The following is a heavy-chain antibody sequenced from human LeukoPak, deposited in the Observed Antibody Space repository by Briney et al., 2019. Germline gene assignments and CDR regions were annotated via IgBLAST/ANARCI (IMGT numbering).Heavy chain of an antibody. CDR1: GFTFSSYS. V-gene: IGHV3-21*01. D-gene: IGHD6-19*01. Sequence: GGSLRLSCAASGFTFSSYSMNWVRQAPGKGLEWVSSISSSSSYIYYADSVKGRFTISRDNAKNSLYLQMNSLRAEDTAVYYCAILVGLGYSSGWYRLGDYWGRGTLVTVSS. CDR3: AILVGLGYSSGWYRLGDY. J-gene: IGHJ4*02. CDR2: ISSSSSYI.